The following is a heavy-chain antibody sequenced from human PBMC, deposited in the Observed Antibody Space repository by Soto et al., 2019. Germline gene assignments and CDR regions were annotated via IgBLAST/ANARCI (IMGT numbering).Heavy chain of an antibody. V-gene: IGHV4-59*01. Sequence: SETLSLTCTVSGGSISSYYWSWIRQPPGKGLEWIGYIYYSGSTNYNPSLKSRVTISVDTSKNQFSLKLSSVTAADTAVYYCARDSLVTDAFDIWGQGTMVTVSS. D-gene: IGHD2-21*02. J-gene: IGHJ3*02. CDR3: ARDSLVTDAFDI. CDR1: GGSISSYY. CDR2: IYYSGST.